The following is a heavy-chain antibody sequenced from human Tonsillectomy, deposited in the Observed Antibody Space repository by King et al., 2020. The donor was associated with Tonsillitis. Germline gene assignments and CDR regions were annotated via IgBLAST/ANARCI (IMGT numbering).Heavy chain of an antibody. CDR1: GYSFTGYY. D-gene: IGHD3-3*01. Sequence: QLVQSGAEVKKPGASVKVSCKASGYSFTGYYIHWVRQAPGQGLEWMGWINPNSGGTNYVQKFQGRVTMTRDTSITIVYMELSRLRSDDTGVYYCARGVTIFGVDYTGDFDYWGQGTLVTVSS. V-gene: IGHV1-2*02. J-gene: IGHJ4*02. CDR3: ARGVTIFGVDYTGDFDY. CDR2: INPNSGGT.